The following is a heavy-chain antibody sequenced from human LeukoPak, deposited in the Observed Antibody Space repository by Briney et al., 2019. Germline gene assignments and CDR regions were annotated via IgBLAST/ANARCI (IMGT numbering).Heavy chain of an antibody. V-gene: IGHV4-34*01. CDR2: INARGDT. D-gene: IGHD2-2*01. CDR1: GWSFNDFY. Sequence: WETLSLTCAVYGWSFNDFYRNWIRQPPGKGLEWIGEINARGDTNYNPSLKSRVTISVDTSKNQFSLSLSSMSASDTAVYYCARGQVPAARGHNWFDPWGQGTLVTVSS. CDR3: ARGQVPAARGHNWFDP. J-gene: IGHJ5*02.